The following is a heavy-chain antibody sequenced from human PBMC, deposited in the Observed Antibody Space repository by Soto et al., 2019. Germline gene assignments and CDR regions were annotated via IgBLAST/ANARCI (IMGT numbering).Heavy chain of an antibody. CDR2: IYYSGST. CDR1: GGSISSYY. J-gene: IGHJ4*02. CDR3: ASTTSYCSGGRCYWTYFDY. V-gene: IGHV4-59*08. D-gene: IGHD2-15*01. Sequence: PSETLSLTCTVSGGSISSYYWSWIRQPPGKGLEWIGYIYYSGSTYYNPSLKSRVTISVDTSKNQFSLKLSSVTAADTAVYYCASTTSYCSGGRCYWTYFDYWGQGTLVTVSS.